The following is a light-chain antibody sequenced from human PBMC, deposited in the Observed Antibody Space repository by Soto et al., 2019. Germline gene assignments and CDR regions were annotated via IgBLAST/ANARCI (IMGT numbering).Light chain of an antibody. CDR1: QSVLYSSNNNNY. V-gene: IGKV4-1*01. CDR2: WAS. J-gene: IGKJ1*01. Sequence: DIVLTQSPDSLAVSLGERATVNCKSSQSVLYSSNNNNYLAWYQQKPGQPPKLLIYWASTRESGVPDRFSGSGSGTDFTLTISSLQAEDVAVYYCQQYYTNPPTFGQGTKVEIK. CDR3: QQYYTNPPT.